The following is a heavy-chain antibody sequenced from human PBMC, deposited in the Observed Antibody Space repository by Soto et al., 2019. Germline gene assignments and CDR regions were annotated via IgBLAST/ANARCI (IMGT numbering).Heavy chain of an antibody. Sequence: PSETLSLTCAVSGGSFTSNNWWTWVRQPPGQGLEWIGEIYRTGSTNYNPSLKSRVTTSLDKSENHFSLKMTSVTAADTAIYFCARAERFPRSWFDSWGQGTQVTVSS. J-gene: IGHJ5*01. CDR2: IYRTGST. CDR3: ARAERFPRSWFDS. CDR1: GGSFTSNNW. V-gene: IGHV4-4*02.